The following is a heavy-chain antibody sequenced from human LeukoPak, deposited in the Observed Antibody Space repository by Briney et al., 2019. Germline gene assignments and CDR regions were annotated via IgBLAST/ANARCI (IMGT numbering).Heavy chain of an antibody. J-gene: IGHJ5*02. CDR3: TRHHRAGSFDP. CDR2: INYGGTT. V-gene: IGHV4-39*01. CDR1: GGSISSSNYF. D-gene: IGHD6-19*01. Sequence: TASETLSLTCTVSGGSISSSNYFWSWIRQPPGQELEWIASINYGGTTYYNPSLKSRVTISVDTSKNQFSLRLTSVTAADTAVYYCTRHHRAGSFDPWGQGTLVTVSS.